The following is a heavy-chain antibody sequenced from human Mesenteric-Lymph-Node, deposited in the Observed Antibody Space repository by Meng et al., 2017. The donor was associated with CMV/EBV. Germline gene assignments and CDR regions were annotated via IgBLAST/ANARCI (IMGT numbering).Heavy chain of an antibody. J-gene: IGHJ4*02. V-gene: IGHV3-7*01. Sequence: GESLKISCEVSGFTFEIHWMSWVRQAPGKGLEWVANIKQDGSEKYYVDSVKGRFTISRDNAKNSLYLQMNSLRAEDTAVYYCARYLYYYDGNFDYWGQGTLVTVSS. CDR3: ARYLYYYDGNFDY. CDR1: GFTFEIHW. D-gene: IGHD3-22*01. CDR2: IKQDGSEK.